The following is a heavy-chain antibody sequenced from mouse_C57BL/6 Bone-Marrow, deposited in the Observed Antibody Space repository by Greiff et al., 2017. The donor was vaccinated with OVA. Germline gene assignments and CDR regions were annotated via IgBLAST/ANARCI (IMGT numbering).Heavy chain of an antibody. CDR2: ISNGGGST. Sequence: EVKLMESGGGLVQPGGSLKLSCAASVFTFSDYYMYWVRQTPEKRLEWVAYISNGGGSTYYPDTVKGRFTISRDNAKNTLYLQMSRLKSEDTAMYYCARHGGAWFAYWGQGTLVTVSA. CDR3: ARHGGAWFAY. J-gene: IGHJ3*01. V-gene: IGHV5-12*01. CDR1: VFTFSDYY.